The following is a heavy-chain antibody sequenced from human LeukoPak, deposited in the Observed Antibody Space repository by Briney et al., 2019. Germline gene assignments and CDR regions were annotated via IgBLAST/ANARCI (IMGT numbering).Heavy chain of an antibody. V-gene: IGHV3-21*01. CDR1: GFTFSSYS. J-gene: IGHJ4*02. CDR2: ISSSSSYI. Sequence: GGSLRLSCAASGFTFSSYSMNWVRQAPGKGLEWVSPISSSSSYIYYADSVKGRLTISRDSAKNSLYLQMNSLRAEDTAVYYCARDLRNLTGYYTDYWGQGALVTVSS. D-gene: IGHD3-9*01. CDR3: ARDLRNLTGYYTDY.